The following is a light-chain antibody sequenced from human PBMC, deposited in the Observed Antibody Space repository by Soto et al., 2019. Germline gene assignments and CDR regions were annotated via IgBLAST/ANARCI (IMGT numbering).Light chain of an antibody. CDR3: QTWGTGIQV. J-gene: IGLJ2*01. CDR2: LNSDGSH. CDR1: SGHSSYA. Sequence: MLTQSPSASASLGASVKLTCTLSSGHSSYAIAWHQQRPEKGPRYLMKLNSDGSHSKGDGIPDRFSGSSSGAERYLTISSLQSEDEADYYCQTWGTGIQVFGGGTKLTVL. V-gene: IGLV4-69*01.